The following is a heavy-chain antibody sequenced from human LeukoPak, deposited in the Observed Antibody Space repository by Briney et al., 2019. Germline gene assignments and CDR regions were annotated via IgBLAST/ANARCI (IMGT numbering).Heavy chain of an antibody. CDR1: GGLTSSGDYY. V-gene: IGHV4-30-4*01. CDR3: ASLSAWELATHPGGSFDY. D-gene: IGHD1-1*01. CDR2: IYYSGST. Sequence: PSETLSLTCTVSGGLTSSGDYYWSWIRQSPATGLEWIGQIYYSGSTLYSPSLKSRLTISLDTSKNQFSLRLNSVTGADTAVYFCASLSAWELATHPGGSFDYWGRGILVTVSS. J-gene: IGHJ4*02.